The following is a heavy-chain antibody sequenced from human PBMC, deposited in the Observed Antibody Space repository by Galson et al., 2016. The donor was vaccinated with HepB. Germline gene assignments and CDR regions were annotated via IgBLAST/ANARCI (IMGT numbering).Heavy chain of an antibody. CDR3: FGAQSSP. CDR1: GFNFSNYA. V-gene: IGHV3-23*01. Sequence: SLRLSCAGSGFNFSNYAMTWVRQAPGKGLEWVAGVSASGAKTYYADSGEGRFTISKDNSKNTLYLQMNSLRAEDTAVYYGFGAQSSPWGQGTLVTVSS. J-gene: IGHJ5*02. CDR2: VSASGAKT. D-gene: IGHD4/OR15-4a*01.